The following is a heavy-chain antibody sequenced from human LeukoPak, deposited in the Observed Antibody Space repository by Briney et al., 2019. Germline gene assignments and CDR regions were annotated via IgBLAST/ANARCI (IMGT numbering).Heavy chain of an antibody. Sequence: SETLSLTCTVSGGSISSYYWGWIRQPPGKGLEWIGSIYYSGSTYYNPSLKSRVTISVDTSKNQFSLKLSSVTAADTAVYYCARGVGWYSGAYAFDIWGQGTMVTVSS. V-gene: IGHV4-39*07. D-gene: IGHD6-19*01. CDR1: GGSISSYY. CDR2: IYYSGST. CDR3: ARGVGWYSGAYAFDI. J-gene: IGHJ3*02.